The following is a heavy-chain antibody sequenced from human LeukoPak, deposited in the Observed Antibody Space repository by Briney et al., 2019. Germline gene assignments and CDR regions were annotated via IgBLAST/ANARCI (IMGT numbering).Heavy chain of an antibody. J-gene: IGHJ4*02. Sequence: PGGSLRLSCAASGFTFNNYAMTWVRQAPGKGLEWVSIINASGGSTYYADSVKGRFTISRDNSKNTLYLQMNSLRAEDTAVYYCASDFDWLLANDYWGQGTPVTVSS. CDR2: INASGGST. CDR1: GFTFNNYA. D-gene: IGHD3-9*01. CDR3: ASDFDWLLANDY. V-gene: IGHV3-23*01.